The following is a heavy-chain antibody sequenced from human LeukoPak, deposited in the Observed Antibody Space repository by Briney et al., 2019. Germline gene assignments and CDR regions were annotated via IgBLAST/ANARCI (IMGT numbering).Heavy chain of an antibody. CDR1: GFNFNTYT. V-gene: IGHV3-21*01. Sequence: GGSLRLSCAASGFNFNTYTMNWVRQAPGKGLEWVSSISSDSSYIYYADAVHGRFTVSRDNAKCSLYLQMNSLRAEGTAVYYCVRGSYGAYDYWGQGSLVTVSS. CDR3: VRGSYGAYDY. D-gene: IGHD4-17*01. CDR2: ISSDSSYI. J-gene: IGHJ4*02.